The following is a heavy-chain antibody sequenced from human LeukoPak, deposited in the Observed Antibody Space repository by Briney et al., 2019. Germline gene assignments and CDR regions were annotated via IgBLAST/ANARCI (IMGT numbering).Heavy chain of an antibody. CDR2: IGSSGNTI. D-gene: IGHD5-24*01. CDR1: GFTFSDYY. J-gene: IGHJ4*02. CDR3: TRDRAGAYPSDY. V-gene: IGHV3-11*01. Sequence: GGSLRLSCAASGFTFSDYYMSWIRQAPGKGLEWVSYIGSSGNTIYYADSVKGRFTISRDNAKNSLYLQMNSLTAEDTAVYFCTRDRAGAYPSDYWGQGTLVTVSS.